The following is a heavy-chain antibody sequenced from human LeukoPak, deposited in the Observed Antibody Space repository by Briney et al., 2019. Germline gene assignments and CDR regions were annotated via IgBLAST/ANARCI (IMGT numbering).Heavy chain of an antibody. CDR2: IYSGGST. J-gene: IGHJ5*01. CDR1: GFTVSSNY. D-gene: IGHD2-21*02. Sequence: QSGGSLRLSCAASGFTVSSNYMSWVRQAPGKGLEWVSVIYSGGSTYYADSVKGRFTISRDTSKNTLYLQMNSLRAEDMAVYYCTRVSTLAYCGGDCYCDSWGQGTLVTVSS. V-gene: IGHV3-53*01. CDR3: TRVSTLAYCGGDCYCDS.